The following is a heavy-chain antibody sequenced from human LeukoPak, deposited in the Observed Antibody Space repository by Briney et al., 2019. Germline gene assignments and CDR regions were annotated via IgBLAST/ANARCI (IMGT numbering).Heavy chain of an antibody. CDR2: ISAYGGTT. V-gene: IGHV3-23*01. CDR1: GFNFSSYA. CDR3: AREGEMMMLDY. Sequence: PGGSLRLSCAASGFNFSSYAMSWVRQAPGKRLEWVSSISAYGGTTYYADSVKGRFTISRDNSKNTLYLQMNSLRAEDTAVYYCAREGEMMMLDYWGQGTLVTVSS. J-gene: IGHJ4*02. D-gene: IGHD3-16*01.